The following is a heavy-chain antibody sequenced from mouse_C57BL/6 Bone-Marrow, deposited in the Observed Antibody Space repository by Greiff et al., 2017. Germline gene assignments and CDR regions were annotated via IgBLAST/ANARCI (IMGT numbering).Heavy chain of an antibody. J-gene: IGHJ3*01. Sequence: QVQLQQSGAELVRPGASVKLSCKASGYTFTDYYINWVKQRPGQGLEWIARIYPGSGNTYYNEKFKGKATLTAEKSSSTAYMQLSSLTSEDSAVYFRARGDPWFAYWGQGTLVTVSA. CDR2: IYPGSGNT. V-gene: IGHV1-76*01. CDR1: GYTFTDYY. CDR3: ARGDPWFAY. D-gene: IGHD3-3*01.